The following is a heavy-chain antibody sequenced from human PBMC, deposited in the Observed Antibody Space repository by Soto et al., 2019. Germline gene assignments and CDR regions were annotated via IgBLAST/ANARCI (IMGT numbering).Heavy chain of an antibody. V-gene: IGHV1-46*01. J-gene: IGHJ4*02. CDR2: INPSGGST. CDR1: GYTFTSYY. D-gene: IGHD5-12*01. Sequence: ASVKVSCKASGYTFTSYYMHWVRQAPGQGLEWMGIINPSGGSTSYAQKFQGRVTMTRDTSTSTVYMELSSLRSDDTAVYYCARDCQYSGYEKGPRVPFDYWGQGTLVTVSS. CDR3: ARDCQYSGYEKGPRVPFDY.